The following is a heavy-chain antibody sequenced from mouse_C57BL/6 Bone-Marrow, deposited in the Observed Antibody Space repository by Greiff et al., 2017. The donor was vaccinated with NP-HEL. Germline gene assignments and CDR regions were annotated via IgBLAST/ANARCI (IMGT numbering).Heavy chain of an antibody. J-gene: IGHJ1*03. CDR3: AGDYDSYWYFDV. D-gene: IGHD2-3*01. V-gene: IGHV12-3*01. CDR2: ITHSGET. CDR1: GFPITSGYY. Sequence: ESGPGLVKPSQSLFLTCSITGFPITSGYYWIWIRQSPGKPLEWMGYITHSGETFYNPSLQSPISITRETSKNQFFLQLNSVTTEDTAMYYCAGDYDSYWYFDVWGTGTTVTVSS.